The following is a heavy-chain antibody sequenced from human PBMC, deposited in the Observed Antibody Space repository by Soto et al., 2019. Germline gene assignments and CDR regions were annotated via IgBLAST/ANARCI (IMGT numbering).Heavy chain of an antibody. D-gene: IGHD2-2*01. CDR1: GFTFSSYA. J-gene: IGHJ6*02. CDR2: VSASGGST. Sequence: VGSLRLSCAASGFTFSSYAMNWVRQAPGKGLEWVAGVSASGGSTSYADSVKGRFTISRDNSKDTLYLQMNSLRAEDTAVYYCAKSSSRAHYYAMDVWGQGTTVTVSS. CDR3: AKSSSRAHYYAMDV. V-gene: IGHV3-23*01.